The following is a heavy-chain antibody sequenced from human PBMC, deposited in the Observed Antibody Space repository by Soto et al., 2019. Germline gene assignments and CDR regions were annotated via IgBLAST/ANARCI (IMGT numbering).Heavy chain of an antibody. D-gene: IGHD2-21*02. CDR3: IQSRCGGDCLQSYASYYYYGMDV. V-gene: IGHV2-5*02. J-gene: IGHJ6*02. CDR1: AFSLSTGGVG. Sequence: QITLKESGPTLVKPTQTLTLTCTFSAFSLSTGGVGVGWIRQPPGKALEWLALIYWDDDKRYSPSLRSRLTITXDXSXHXXVLTITNMDPVDTATYYCIQSRCGGDCLQSYASYYYYGMDVWGQGTTVTVSS. CDR2: IYWDDDK.